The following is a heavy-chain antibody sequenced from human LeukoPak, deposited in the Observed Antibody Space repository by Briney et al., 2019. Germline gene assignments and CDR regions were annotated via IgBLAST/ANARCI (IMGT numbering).Heavy chain of an antibody. D-gene: IGHD5-18*01. Sequence: GGSLRLSCEASGFTFTKFWMSWVRQAPGKGLEWVSYISSSSSTIYYADSVKGRFTISRDNAKNSLYLQMNSLRAEDTAVYYCAREDTAMSNWFDPWGQGTLVTVSS. CDR1: GFTFTKFW. CDR2: ISSSSSTI. V-gene: IGHV3-48*01. CDR3: AREDTAMSNWFDP. J-gene: IGHJ5*02.